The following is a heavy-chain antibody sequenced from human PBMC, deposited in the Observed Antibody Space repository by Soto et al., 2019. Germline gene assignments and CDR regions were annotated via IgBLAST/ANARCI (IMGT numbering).Heavy chain of an antibody. CDR3: ARDPAP. Sequence: SETLSLTSTVSDGSITRGGYYWSWIRQHPGKGLEWIGYIYNSGTTYYNPSLKSRVTISVDTSKNQFSLKLTSVTAADTAVYYCARDPAPWGQGTLVTVSS. V-gene: IGHV4-31*03. CDR1: DGSITRGGYY. CDR2: IYNSGTT. J-gene: IGHJ5*02.